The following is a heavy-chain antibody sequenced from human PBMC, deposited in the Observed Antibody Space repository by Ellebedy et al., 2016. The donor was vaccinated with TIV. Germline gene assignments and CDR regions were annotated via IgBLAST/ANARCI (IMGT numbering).Heavy chain of an antibody. V-gene: IGHV3-74*01. CDR2: INSDGSST. CDR3: ARVPGGNKNFDY. Sequence: GESLKISCAASGFTFSTYWMHWVRQAPGKGLVWVSRINSDGSSTNYADSVNGRFTISRDNAKNTLYLQMNSLRAEDTAVYYCARVPGGNKNFDYWGQGTLVTVSS. CDR1: GFTFSTYW. J-gene: IGHJ4*02. D-gene: IGHD4-23*01.